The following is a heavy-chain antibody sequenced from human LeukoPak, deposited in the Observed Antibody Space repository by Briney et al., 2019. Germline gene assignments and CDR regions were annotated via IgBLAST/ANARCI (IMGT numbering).Heavy chain of an antibody. CDR2: IYSGGST. V-gene: IGHV3-53*01. Sequence: GGSLRLSCVASGFTVSSTYMSWVRQAPGKGPEWVSIIYSGGSTYYADSVKGRFTISRDNSKNTLYLQMNSLRAEDTAVYYCARVALGSYNWFDPWGQGTLVTVSS. J-gene: IGHJ5*02. D-gene: IGHD3-10*01. CDR1: GFTVSSTY. CDR3: ARVALGSYNWFDP.